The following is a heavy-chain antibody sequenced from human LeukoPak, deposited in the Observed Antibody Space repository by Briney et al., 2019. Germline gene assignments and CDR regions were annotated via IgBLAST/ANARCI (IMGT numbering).Heavy chain of an antibody. CDR1: GFTFSNAW. Sequence: GGSLRLSCAASGFTFSNAWMSWVRQAPGKGLEWVGRIKSKTDGGTTDYAAPVKGRFTISRDDSKNTLYLQMNSLKTEDTAVYYCTTDLAGVPAALRQFDYWGQGTLVTVSS. CDR2: IKSKTDGGTT. D-gene: IGHD2-2*01. V-gene: IGHV3-15*01. CDR3: TTDLAGVPAALRQFDY. J-gene: IGHJ4*02.